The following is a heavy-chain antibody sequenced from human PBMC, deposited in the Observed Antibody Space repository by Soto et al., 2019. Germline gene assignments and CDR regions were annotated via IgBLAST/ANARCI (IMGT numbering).Heavy chain of an antibody. V-gene: IGHV3-23*01. J-gene: IGHJ4*02. CDR3: AKDSNKYSSSLRGRYFDY. CDR1: GFPFISYV. D-gene: IGHD4-4*01. Sequence: PGGSLRLSCAASGFPFISYVMSWVRQAPGKGLEWVSGISGGGSNTFYADSVKGRFTISRDNSKNTLLLQMNSLGAEDTAVYYCAKDSNKYSSSLRGRYFDYWGQGIGVTASS. CDR2: ISGGGSNT.